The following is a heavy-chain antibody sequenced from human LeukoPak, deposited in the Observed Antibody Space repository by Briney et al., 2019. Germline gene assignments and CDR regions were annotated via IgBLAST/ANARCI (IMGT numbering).Heavy chain of an antibody. CDR2: IYYSGST. CDR1: GGSISSYY. D-gene: IGHD6-6*01. Sequence: SETLFLTCTVSGGSISSYYWSWIRQPPGKGLEWIGYIYYSGSTNYNPSLKSRVTISVDTSKNQFSLKLSSVTAADTAVYYCARHGGQAPGARSIAASFDIWGQGTMVTVSS. J-gene: IGHJ3*02. CDR3: ARHGGQAPGARSIAASFDI. V-gene: IGHV4-59*08.